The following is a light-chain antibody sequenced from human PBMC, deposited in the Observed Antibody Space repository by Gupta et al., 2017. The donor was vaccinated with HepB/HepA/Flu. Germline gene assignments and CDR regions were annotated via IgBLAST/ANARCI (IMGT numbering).Light chain of an antibody. V-gene: IGKV1-27*01. CDR1: QDISNY. J-gene: IGKJ1*01. CDR2: SAS. CDR3: QKYNNFPWT. Sequence: DIQMTQSPSSLSASVGDRVTITCRASQDISNYLAWYQQKPGQVPKLLIYSASTLQSGVPSRFSGGGSGTDFTLTISSLQPEDIATYYCQKYNNFPWTFGQGTKVEIK.